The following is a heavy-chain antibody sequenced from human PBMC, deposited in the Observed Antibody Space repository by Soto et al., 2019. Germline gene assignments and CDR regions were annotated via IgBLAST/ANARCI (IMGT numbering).Heavy chain of an antibody. CDR3: AKDGYGKADY. V-gene: IGHV3-23*01. CDR2: ISGSGDTT. CDR1: GFTFSNFI. D-gene: IGHD1-1*01. J-gene: IGHJ4*02. Sequence: EVQLLESGGDLVQPGGSLRLSCAASGFTFSNFIMAWVRQAPGKGLECVSTISGSGDTTYYEVSVKGRFAISRDNSKDTVYLEMNSLRADDTAVYYCAKDGYGKADYWGQGTMVSVSS.